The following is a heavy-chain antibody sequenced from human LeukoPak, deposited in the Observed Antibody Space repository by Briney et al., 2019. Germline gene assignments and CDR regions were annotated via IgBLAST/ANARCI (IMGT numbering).Heavy chain of an antibody. V-gene: IGHV3-30-3*01. J-gene: IGHJ4*02. Sequence: QPGGSLRLSCAASGFTFSSYAMHWVRQAPGKGLEWVAVISYDGSNKYYAGSVKGRFTISRDNSKNTLYLQMNSLRAEDTAIYYCANSYDFWSALDYWGQGTLVTVSS. CDR2: ISYDGSNK. CDR1: GFTFSSYA. D-gene: IGHD3-3*01. CDR3: ANSYDFWSALDY.